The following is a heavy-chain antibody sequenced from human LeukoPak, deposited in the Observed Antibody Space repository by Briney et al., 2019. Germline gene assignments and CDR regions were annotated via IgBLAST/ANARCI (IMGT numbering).Heavy chain of an antibody. J-gene: IGHJ2*01. CDR2: IYYSGST. Sequence: SQTLSLTCGVSGDSISSGSYFWSWVRQHRGKALEWIGYIYYSGSTYYNPSLETRLSISIDKSKNQFSLKLNSLTAADTAMYYCTRVRVAPRYFDLWGRGALVTVSS. CDR1: GDSISSGSYF. D-gene: IGHD5-12*01. V-gene: IGHV4-31*11. CDR3: TRVRVAPRYFDL.